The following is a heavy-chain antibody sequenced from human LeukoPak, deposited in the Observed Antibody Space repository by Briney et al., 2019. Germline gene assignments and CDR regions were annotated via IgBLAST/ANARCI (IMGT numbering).Heavy chain of an antibody. CDR2: LCYSGNI. D-gene: IGHD3-22*01. Sequence: SETLSLTCTVSGVSISSSNSYWGWIRQPPGKGLEWIGTLCYSGNIYYNPSLKSPVTISIDTSKNHFFLKLTSVTAADPALYYCARINSHSDNYYYPWFDPWGQGILVTVSS. CDR1: GVSISSSNSY. CDR3: ARINSHSDNYYYPWFDP. V-gene: IGHV4-39*07. J-gene: IGHJ5*02.